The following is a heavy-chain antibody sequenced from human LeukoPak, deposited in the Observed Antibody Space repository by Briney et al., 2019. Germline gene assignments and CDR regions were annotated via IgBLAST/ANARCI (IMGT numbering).Heavy chain of an antibody. CDR1: GFSW. D-gene: IGHD1-1*01. Sequence: GGSLRLSCAASGFSWMSWVRQAPGRGLEWVANIKHDESDKHYADSLEGRFTISRDNAKNSLYLQMNRLRAEDTGVYYCASHDAWRFEYWGQGTQVTVSS. CDR2: IKHDESDK. CDR3: ASHDAWRFEY. V-gene: IGHV3-7*01. J-gene: IGHJ4*02.